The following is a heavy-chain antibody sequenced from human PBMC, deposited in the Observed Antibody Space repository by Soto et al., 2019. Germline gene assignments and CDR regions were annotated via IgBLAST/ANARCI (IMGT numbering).Heavy chain of an antibody. CDR2: TDYSGNT. CDR1: SDSISSYY. Sequence: QVQLQESGPGLVRPSETLSLTCTVSSDSISSYYWIWIRQSPGKGLEWIGYTDYSGNTNYNPSIESRVTISGDTSKNQFPLRLSSVTAADTAVYYCARAVGDPLYYLDYWGQGTLVTVSS. CDR3: ARAVGDPLYYLDY. D-gene: IGHD6-19*01. J-gene: IGHJ4*02. V-gene: IGHV4-59*08.